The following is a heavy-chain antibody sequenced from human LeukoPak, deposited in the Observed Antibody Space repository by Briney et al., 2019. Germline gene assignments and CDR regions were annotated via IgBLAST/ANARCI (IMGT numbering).Heavy chain of an antibody. CDR2: IESDGSST. Sequence: GGSLRLSCAASGFTFSSYWMHWVRQAPGKGLVWVSRIESDGSSTSYADSVKGRFTISRYNAKNTLYLQMNSVGAEDTAVFYCARGGLYAYYLDYWGQGILVTVSS. V-gene: IGHV3-74*01. CDR1: GFTFSSYW. D-gene: IGHD2/OR15-2a*01. CDR3: ARGGLYAYYLDY. J-gene: IGHJ4*02.